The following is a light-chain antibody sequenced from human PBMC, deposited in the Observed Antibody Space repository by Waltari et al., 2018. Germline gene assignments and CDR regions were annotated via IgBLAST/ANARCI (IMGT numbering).Light chain of an antibody. CDR1: RRFGRD. V-gene: IGKV3-20*01. CDR2: GAA. J-gene: IGKJ1*01. Sequence: TRSGRSGRRFGRDLVWYQQTSCQAPRLLIFGAATRATGIPDRFSGSGSGTDFSLTISRLEAEDFAVYYCQNHERLPATFGQVTKVE. CDR3: QNHERLPAT.